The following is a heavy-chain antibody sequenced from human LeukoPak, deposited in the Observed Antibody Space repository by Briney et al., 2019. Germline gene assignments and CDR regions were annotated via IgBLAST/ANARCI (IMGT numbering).Heavy chain of an antibody. CDR3: ARTPSLRKYQLLFLRGENVRPKNWFDP. J-gene: IGHJ5*02. D-gene: IGHD2-2*01. CDR1: GGSISSSSYY. V-gene: IGHV4-39*07. Sequence: SETLSLTCTVSGGSISSSSYYWGWIRQPPGKGLEWIGSIYYSGSTYDNPSLKSRVTISVDTSKNQFSLKLSSVTAADTAVYYCARTPSLRKYQLLFLRGENVRPKNWFDPWGQGTLVTVSS. CDR2: IYYSGST.